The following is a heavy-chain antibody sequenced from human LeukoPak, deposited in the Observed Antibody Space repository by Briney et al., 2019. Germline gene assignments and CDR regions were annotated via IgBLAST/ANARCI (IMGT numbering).Heavy chain of an antibody. D-gene: IGHD6-19*01. J-gene: IGHJ4*02. CDR2: IKQDGSEK. CDR3: ATRSGWYLSSFDY. V-gene: IGHV3-7*01. CDR1: GFTFSSCW. Sequence: GGSLRLSCAASGFTFSSCWMSWVRQAPGKGLEWVASIKQDGSEKYYVDSVKGRFTISRDNAKNSLYLQMNSLRAKDTAVYYCATRSGWYLSSFDYWGQGTLVTVSS.